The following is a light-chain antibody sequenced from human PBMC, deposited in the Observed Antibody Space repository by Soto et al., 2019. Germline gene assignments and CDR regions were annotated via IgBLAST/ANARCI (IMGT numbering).Light chain of an antibody. J-gene: IGLJ2*01. CDR3: CSYAGSSTV. CDR2: EGS. CDR1: SSDVGSYNL. V-gene: IGLV2-23*01. Sequence: QSALTQPASVSGSPGQSITISCTGTSSDVGSYNLVSWYQQHPGKAPKLMIYEGSKRPSGVSNRFSGSKSGNTVSLTISGLQAEDESDYYCCSYAGSSTVFGGGTKLTVL.